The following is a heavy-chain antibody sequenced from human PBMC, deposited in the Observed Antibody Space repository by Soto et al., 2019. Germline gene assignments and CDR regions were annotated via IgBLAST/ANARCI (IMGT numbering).Heavy chain of an antibody. CDR2: IWYDGSNK. Sequence: QVQLVESGGGVVQPGRSLRLSCAASGFTFSSYGMHWVRQAPGKGLEWVAVIWYDGSNKYYADSVKGRFTISRDNSKNTLYLQMNSRRAEDRAVYCWAREAYSSSWRYFDYWGQGPLVTVSS. J-gene: IGHJ4*02. CDR1: GFTFSSYG. V-gene: IGHV3-33*01. D-gene: IGHD6-13*01. CDR3: AREAYSSSWRYFDY.